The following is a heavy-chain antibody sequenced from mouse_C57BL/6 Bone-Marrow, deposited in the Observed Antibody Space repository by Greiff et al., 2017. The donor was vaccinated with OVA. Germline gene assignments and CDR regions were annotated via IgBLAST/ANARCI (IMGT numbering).Heavy chain of an antibody. J-gene: IGHJ1*03. CDR2: IDPSDSYT. Sequence: QVQLQQPGAELVRPGTSVKLSCKASGYTFTSYWMHWVKQRPGQGLEWIGVIDPSDSYTNYNQKFKGKATLTVDTSSSTAYMQLSSLTSEDSAVYYCARGIYPGDAEVWGKGTTGTVSS. CDR3: ARGIYPGDAEV. V-gene: IGHV1-59*01. D-gene: IGHD3-3*01. CDR1: GYTFTSYW.